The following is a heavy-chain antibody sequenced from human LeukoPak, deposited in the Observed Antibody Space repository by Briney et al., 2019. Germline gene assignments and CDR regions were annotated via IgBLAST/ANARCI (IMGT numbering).Heavy chain of an antibody. CDR2: IYTSGST. CDR1: GGSISSGSYY. Sequence: PSETLSLTCTVSGGSISSGSYYWSWIRQPAGKGLEWIGRIYTSGSTNYNPSLKSRVTISVDTSKNQFSLKLSSVTAADTAVYYCARHFPRYYYGSGSSPLDVWGKGTTVTISS. J-gene: IGHJ6*04. D-gene: IGHD3-10*01. CDR3: ARHFPRYYYGSGSSPLDV. V-gene: IGHV4-61*02.